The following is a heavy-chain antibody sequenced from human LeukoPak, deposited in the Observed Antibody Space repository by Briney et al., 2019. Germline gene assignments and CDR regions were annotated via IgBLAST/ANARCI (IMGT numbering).Heavy chain of an antibody. CDR3: ARGRKPYSNSWFTEYFQH. V-gene: IGHV4-59*01. CDR2: ISYSGST. Sequence: PSETLSLTCTVSGGSISTYYWSWIRQPPGKGLEWIGYISYSGSTNYNPSLKGRVTISADTSKNQFSLKLSSVTAADTAVYFCARGRKPYSNSWFTEYFQHWGQGTLVTVSS. D-gene: IGHD6-13*01. CDR1: GGSISTYY. J-gene: IGHJ1*01.